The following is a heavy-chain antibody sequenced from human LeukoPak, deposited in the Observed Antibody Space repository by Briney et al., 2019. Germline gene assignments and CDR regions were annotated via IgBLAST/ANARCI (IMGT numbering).Heavy chain of an antibody. CDR2: VYYTGTS. CDR1: GDSVSSHY. D-gene: IGHD4-11*01. V-gene: IGHV4-59*02. Sequence: SETLSLTCTVSGDSVSSHYWGWMRQPPGKGLEWIAYVYYTGTSNYNPSLKSRVTISIDTSKNQFSLKLISVTAADTAVYYCARYSNHVDYFDSWGQGILVTVSS. CDR3: ARYSNHVDYFDS. J-gene: IGHJ4*02.